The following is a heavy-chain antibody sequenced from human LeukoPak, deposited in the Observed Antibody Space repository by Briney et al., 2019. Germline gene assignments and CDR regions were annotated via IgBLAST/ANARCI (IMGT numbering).Heavy chain of an antibody. J-gene: IGHJ5*02. V-gene: IGHV5-51*01. CDR1: GYSFTSYW. Sequence: GESLKISCKGSGYSFTSYWIGWVRRMPGKGLEWMGIIYPGDSDTRYSPSFQGQVTISADKSISTAYLQWSSLKASDTAMYYCARHQYYYDSSGLNWFDPWGQGTLVTVSS. CDR2: IYPGDSDT. D-gene: IGHD3-22*01. CDR3: ARHQYYYDSSGLNWFDP.